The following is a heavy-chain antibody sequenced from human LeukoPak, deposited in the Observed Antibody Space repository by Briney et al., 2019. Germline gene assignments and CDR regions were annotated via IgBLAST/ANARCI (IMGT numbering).Heavy chain of an antibody. CDR1: GFTFSSYS. Sequence: GGSLRLSCAASGFTFSSYSMNWVREAPGKGREWVSSISSSRSYIYYADSVKGRFTISRDNAKNSLYLQMNSLRAEDTAVYYCARDWDGYSSSWFAFDIWGQGTMVTVSS. D-gene: IGHD6-13*01. CDR3: ARDWDGYSSSWFAFDI. V-gene: IGHV3-21*01. J-gene: IGHJ3*02. CDR2: ISSSRSYI.